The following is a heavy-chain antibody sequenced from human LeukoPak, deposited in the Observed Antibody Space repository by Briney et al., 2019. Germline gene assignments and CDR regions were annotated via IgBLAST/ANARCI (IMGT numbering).Heavy chain of an antibody. Sequence: ASVKVSCKASGYTFTSYGISWVRQAPGQGLEWMGWISAYNGNTNYAQKLQGRVTMTTDTSTSTAYMELRSLRSDDTAAYYCARDLHYGDYEDYWGQGTLVTVSS. CDR1: GYTFTSYG. CDR3: ARDLHYGDYEDY. CDR2: ISAYNGNT. V-gene: IGHV1-18*01. D-gene: IGHD4-17*01. J-gene: IGHJ4*02.